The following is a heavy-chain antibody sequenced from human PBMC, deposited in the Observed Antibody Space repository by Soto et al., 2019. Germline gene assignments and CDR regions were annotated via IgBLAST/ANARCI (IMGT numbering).Heavy chain of an antibody. Sequence: ASVNVSCKASGYTLTSYGISRVRQAPGQGLEWMGWISAYNGNTNYAQKLQGRVTMTTDTSTSTAYMELRSLRSDDTAVYYCARDVSAGENWFDPWGQGTQVTVSS. CDR2: ISAYNGNT. D-gene: IGHD2-21*01. CDR1: GYTLTSYG. J-gene: IGHJ5*02. V-gene: IGHV1-18*01. CDR3: ARDVSAGENWFDP.